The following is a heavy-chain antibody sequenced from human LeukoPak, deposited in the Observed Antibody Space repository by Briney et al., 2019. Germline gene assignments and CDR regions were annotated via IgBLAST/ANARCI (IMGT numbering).Heavy chain of an antibody. J-gene: IGHJ4*02. D-gene: IGHD3-10*01. CDR1: GYSFTSYW. V-gene: IGHV5-10-1*01. CDR2: IDPSDSYI. Sequence: GESLKISCKGSGYSFTSYWISWVRQMPGKGLEWMGRIDPSDSYINYSPSFQGHVTISADKSISTAYLQWSSLKASDTAMYYCASQRITMVRGVPDYWGQGTLVTVSS. CDR3: ASQRITMVRGVPDY.